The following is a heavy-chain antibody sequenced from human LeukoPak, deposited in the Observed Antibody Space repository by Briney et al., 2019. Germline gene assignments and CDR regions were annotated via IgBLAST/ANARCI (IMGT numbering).Heavy chain of an antibody. J-gene: IGHJ4*02. Sequence: GRSLRLSCAASGFTFSYYGMHWVRQAPGKGLEWVAIISYDGSIKYYADSVKGRFTISRDNSKNTLYLQMNSLRAEDTAVYYCAKGYSYGMYFFEYWGQGTLVTVSS. D-gene: IGHD5-18*01. CDR2: ISYDGSIK. V-gene: IGHV3-30*18. CDR3: AKGYSYGMYFFEY. CDR1: GFTFSYYG.